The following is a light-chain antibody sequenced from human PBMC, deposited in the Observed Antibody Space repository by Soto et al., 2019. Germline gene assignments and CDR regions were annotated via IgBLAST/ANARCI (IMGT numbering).Light chain of an antibody. V-gene: IGKV3-15*01. CDR1: QSVSSN. Sequence: EIVMTHSPATLSVSPCEGAALSFRASQSVSSNLAWYQQKPGQAPRLLIYGASTRATGIPARFSGSGSGTDFTLTINSLAPEDFAIYYCHQRQSWPRTFGQGTKVDIK. CDR3: HQRQSWPRT. CDR2: GAS. J-gene: IGKJ1*01.